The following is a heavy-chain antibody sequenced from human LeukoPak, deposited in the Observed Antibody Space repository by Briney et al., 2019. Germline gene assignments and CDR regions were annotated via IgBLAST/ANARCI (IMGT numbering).Heavy chain of an antibody. V-gene: IGHV1-24*01. CDR3: ATYRVYTTSIAAAERDWFDP. CDR2: FDPEDGET. J-gene: IGHJ5*02. D-gene: IGHD6-13*01. CDR1: GYTLTELS. Sequence: ASVKVSCKVSGYTLTELSMHWVRQAPGKGLEWMGGFDPEDGETIYAQKFQGRVTMTEDTSTDTAYMELSSLRSEDTAVYYCATYRVYTTSIAAAERDWFDPWGQGTLVTVSS.